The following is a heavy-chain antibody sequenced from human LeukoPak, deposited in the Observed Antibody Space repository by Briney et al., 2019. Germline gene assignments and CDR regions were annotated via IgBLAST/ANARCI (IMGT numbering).Heavy chain of an antibody. D-gene: IGHD6-19*01. CDR1: GFTFSSYW. V-gene: IGHV3-7*01. CDR2: IKQDGSEK. Sequence: GGSLRLSCAASGFTFSSYWMSWVRQAPGKGLEWVANIKQDGSEKYYVDSVKGRFTISRDNAKNSLYLQMNSLRAEDTAVYYCARSPVAGFLYYFDYWGQGTLVTVPS. CDR3: ARSPVAGFLYYFDY. J-gene: IGHJ4*02.